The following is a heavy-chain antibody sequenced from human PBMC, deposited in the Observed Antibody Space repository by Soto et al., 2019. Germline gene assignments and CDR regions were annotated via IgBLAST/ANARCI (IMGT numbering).Heavy chain of an antibody. CDR3: ARAGGRTGYSRRLFDY. V-gene: IGHV3-21*01. J-gene: IGHJ4*02. D-gene: IGHD3-9*01. CDR2: ISSSSSYI. Sequence: EVQLVESGGGLVKPGGSLRLSCAASGFTFSSYSMNWVRQAPGKGLEWVSSISSSSSYIYYADSVKGRFTISRDNAKNSLYLQMNSLRAEDTAVYYCARAGGRTGYSRRLFDYWGQGTLVTVSS. CDR1: GFTFSSYS.